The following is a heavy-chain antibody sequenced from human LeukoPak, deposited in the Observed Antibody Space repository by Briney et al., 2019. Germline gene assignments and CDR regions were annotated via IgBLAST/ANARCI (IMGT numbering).Heavy chain of an antibody. J-gene: IGHJ6*02. Sequence: PSETLSLTCTVSGGSISSSSYYWSWIRQPPGKGLEWIGYIYYSGSTNYNPSLKSRVTISVDTSKNQFSLKLSSVTAADTAVYYCARGTRYDFWSGYNTMDVWGQGTTVTVSS. CDR3: ARGTRYDFWSGYNTMDV. CDR2: IYYSGST. D-gene: IGHD3-3*01. CDR1: GGSISSSSYY. V-gene: IGHV4-61*01.